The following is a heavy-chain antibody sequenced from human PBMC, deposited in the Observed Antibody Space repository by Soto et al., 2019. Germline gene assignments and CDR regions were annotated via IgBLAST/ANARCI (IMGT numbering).Heavy chain of an antibody. Sequence: PSETLSLTCAVSGGSISSSNWWSWVRQPPGKGLEWIGEIYHIGSTNYNPSLRSRATISVDKSKNQFSLKVNSVTAADTAVYFCASLRQYNGVEVWGQGTTVTVS. J-gene: IGHJ6*02. D-gene: IGHD3-9*01. CDR2: IYHIGST. CDR1: GGSISSSNW. CDR3: ASLRQYNGVEV. V-gene: IGHV4-4*02.